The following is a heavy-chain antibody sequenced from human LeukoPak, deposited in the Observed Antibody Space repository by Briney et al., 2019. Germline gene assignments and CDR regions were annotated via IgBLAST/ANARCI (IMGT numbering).Heavy chain of an antibody. Sequence: PGGSLRLSCAASGFTFSSYWMSWVRQAPGKGLEWVANIKQDGSEKYYVDSVKGRFTISRDNAKNSLYLQMNSLRAEDTAVYYCARGVSSSWYIAPYYFDYWGQGALVTVSS. CDR3: ARGVSSSWYIAPYYFDY. CDR1: GFTFSSYW. D-gene: IGHD6-13*01. V-gene: IGHV3-7*01. CDR2: IKQDGSEK. J-gene: IGHJ4*02.